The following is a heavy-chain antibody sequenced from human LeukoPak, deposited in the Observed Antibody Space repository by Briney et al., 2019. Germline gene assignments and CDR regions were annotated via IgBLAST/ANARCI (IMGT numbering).Heavy chain of an antibody. V-gene: IGHV1-2*02. CDR1: GYTFTGYY. CDR2: INPNSGGT. Sequence: GASVKVSCKASGYTFTGYYIHWVRQAPGQGLAWMGWINPNSGGTNYAQKFQGRVTMTRDTSISTAYMELTRLRSDDTAVYYCASWYNSKWYHYWGQGTLVTVSS. J-gene: IGHJ4*02. CDR3: ASWYNSKWYHY. D-gene: IGHD6-13*01.